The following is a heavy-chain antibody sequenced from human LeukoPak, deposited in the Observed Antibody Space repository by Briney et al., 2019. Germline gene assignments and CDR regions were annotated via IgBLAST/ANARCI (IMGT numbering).Heavy chain of an antibody. CDR3: ARGRRYCGGDCYVPFYFDY. V-gene: IGHV3-30*03. Sequence: GGSLRLSCAASGFTFSNYGIHWVRQAPGKGLEWVAVVSYDGSNKFYADSVKGRFTISRDNSKNTMYLQMNSLRAEDTAVYYCARGRRYCGGDCYVPFYFDYWGQGTLVTVPS. J-gene: IGHJ4*02. CDR2: VSYDGSNK. CDR1: GFTFSNYG. D-gene: IGHD2-21*02.